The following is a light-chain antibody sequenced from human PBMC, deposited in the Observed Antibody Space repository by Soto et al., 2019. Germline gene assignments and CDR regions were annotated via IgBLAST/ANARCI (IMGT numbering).Light chain of an antibody. CDR1: QSVSSNY. J-gene: IGKJ2*01. V-gene: IGKV3-20*01. CDR2: GAS. CDR3: QQYDSSPYT. Sequence: EIVLTQSPGTLSLSPGEGATLSCRASQSVSSNYLAWYEQKPGQAPRLLISGASNRATGIPDRFSGSGSGTEFTLTISRLEPEDFAVYYCQQYDSSPYTFGQGTKLEIK.